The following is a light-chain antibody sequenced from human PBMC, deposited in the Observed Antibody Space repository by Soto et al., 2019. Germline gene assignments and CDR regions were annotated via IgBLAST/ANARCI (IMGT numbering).Light chain of an antibody. CDR2: DAS. CDR1: QTISSY. CDR3: QQYDNLPFT. Sequence: DIQLTQSPSFLSASVGDRVTITCRASQTISSYLNWYQQKPGKAPKLLIYDASNLETGVPSRFSGSGSGTDFTFTISSLQPEDIATYYCQQYDNLPFTFGPGTKVDIK. V-gene: IGKV1-33*01. J-gene: IGKJ3*01.